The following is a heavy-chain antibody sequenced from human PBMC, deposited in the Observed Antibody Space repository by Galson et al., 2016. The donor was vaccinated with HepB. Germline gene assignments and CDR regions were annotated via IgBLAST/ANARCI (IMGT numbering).Heavy chain of an antibody. Sequence: SLRLSCAASGFSFSRYWMAWVRQAPGKGLEWVGNIRADGTANDYVGSVKGRFTMSRDNAQKSLFLQMTSLRVEDTAVYYCARENFWKLDPWGQGTLVTVSS. CDR2: IRADGTAN. D-gene: IGHD3-3*01. V-gene: IGHV3-7*03. CDR1: GFSFSRYW. CDR3: ARENFWKLDP. J-gene: IGHJ5*02.